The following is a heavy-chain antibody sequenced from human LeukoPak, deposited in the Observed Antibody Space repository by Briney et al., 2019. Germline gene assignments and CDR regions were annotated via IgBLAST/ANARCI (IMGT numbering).Heavy chain of an antibody. CDR2: IYPGDSDT. Sequence: GASVQVSCKASGYTFTRYWIGWVRQIPGKGLEWMGIIYPGDSDTRYSPSFQGQVTISADQSIRTAHLTWSSLKASDTAMYYCARGLANDYGDLDYWGQGTRVTVSS. CDR3: ARGLANDYGDLDY. J-gene: IGHJ4*02. CDR1: GYTFTRYW. D-gene: IGHD4-17*01. V-gene: IGHV5-51*01.